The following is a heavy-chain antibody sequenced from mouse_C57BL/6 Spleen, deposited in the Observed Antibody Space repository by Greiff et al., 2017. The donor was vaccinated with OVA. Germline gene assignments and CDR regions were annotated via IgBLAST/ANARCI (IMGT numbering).Heavy chain of an antibody. CDR3: AKALYGNYEDYFDY. CDR1: GYTFTSYW. Sequence: VQLQQSGAELVRPGSSVKLSCKASGYTFTSYWMHWVKQRPIQGLEWIGNIDPSDSETHYNQKFKDKATLTVDKSSSTAYMQLSSLTSEDSAVYYCAKALYGNYEDYFDYWGQGTTLTVSS. V-gene: IGHV1-52*01. CDR2: IDPSDSET. D-gene: IGHD2-10*02. J-gene: IGHJ2*01.